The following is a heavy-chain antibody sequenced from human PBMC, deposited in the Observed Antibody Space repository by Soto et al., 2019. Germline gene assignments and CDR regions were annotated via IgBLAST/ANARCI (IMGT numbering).Heavy chain of an antibody. CDR2: IYYSGST. CDR1: GASISSGSYY. Sequence: TSETLSLTCTVSGASISSGSYYWGWIRQPPGKGLEWIGSIYYSGSTYYNPSLKSRVTISVDTSKNLFSLKVSSVTAADTAVYYCGRGYYDNPLLSGPLFDYWGQGTLVTVSS. D-gene: IGHD3-22*01. CDR3: GRGYYDNPLLSGPLFDY. V-gene: IGHV4-39*01. J-gene: IGHJ4*02.